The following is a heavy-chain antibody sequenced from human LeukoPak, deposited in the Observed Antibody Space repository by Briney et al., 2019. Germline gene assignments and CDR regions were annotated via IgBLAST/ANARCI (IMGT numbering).Heavy chain of an antibody. V-gene: IGHV4-59*12. J-gene: IGHJ4*02. CDR3: ARAIAAKAPYYFDY. D-gene: IGHD6-13*01. CDR2: IYYSGST. CDR1: GGSISSYY. Sequence: SETLSLTCTVSGGSISSYYWSWIRQPPGKGLEWIGYIYYSGSTNYNPSLKSRVTISADTSKKQFSLKLSSVTAADTAVYYCARAIAAKAPYYFDYWGQGTLVTVSS.